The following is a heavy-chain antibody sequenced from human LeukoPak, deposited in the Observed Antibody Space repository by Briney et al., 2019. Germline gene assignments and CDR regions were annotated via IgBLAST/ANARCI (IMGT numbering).Heavy chain of an antibody. Sequence: GGSLRLSCAASGFTFSSYAMSWVRQAPGKGLEWVSGVSGSGGSTYYADSVKGRFTISRDNSKNTLYLQMNSLRAEDMAVYYCAKDLDIVATITGNWGQGTLVTFCS. D-gene: IGHD5-12*01. V-gene: IGHV3-23*01. CDR1: GFTFSSYA. J-gene: IGHJ4*02. CDR3: AKDLDIVATITGN. CDR2: VSGSGGST.